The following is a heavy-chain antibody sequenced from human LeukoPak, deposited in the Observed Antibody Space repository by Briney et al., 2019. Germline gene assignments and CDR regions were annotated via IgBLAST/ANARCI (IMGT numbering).Heavy chain of an antibody. CDR2: INHSGST. J-gene: IGHJ4*02. CDR1: GGSFSGYY. CDR3: ARADYYYDSSGYTYLFDY. D-gene: IGHD3-22*01. V-gene: IGHV4-34*01. Sequence: SETLSLTCAVYGGSFSGYYWSWIRQPPGKGLEWIGEINHSGSTNYNPSLKSRVTISVDTSKNQFSLKLSSVTAADTAVYYCARADYYYDSSGYTYLFDYWGQGILSPSPQ.